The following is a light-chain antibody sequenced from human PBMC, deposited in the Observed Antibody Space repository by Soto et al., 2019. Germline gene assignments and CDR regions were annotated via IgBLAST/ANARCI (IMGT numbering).Light chain of an antibody. V-gene: IGKV3-20*01. CDR3: QQYDGSFLT. Sequence: EIVLTQSPGTSSLSPGERATLFCRASQSVDSTYLAWYQQKPGQAPRLLIYAASSRAAGVPDRFSGSGSGTDFSLTISRLEPEDFAVYYCQQYDGSFLTFGHGTRLEIK. J-gene: IGKJ5*01. CDR2: AAS. CDR1: QSVDSTY.